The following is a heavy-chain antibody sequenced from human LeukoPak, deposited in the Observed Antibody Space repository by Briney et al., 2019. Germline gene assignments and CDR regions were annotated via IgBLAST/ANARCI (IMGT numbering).Heavy chain of an antibody. CDR2: IYYSGST. D-gene: IGHD3-10*02. CDR1: GGSISSSSYY. V-gene: IGHV4-39*01. CDR3: ARQYFLILSLYYFDY. J-gene: IGHJ4*02. Sequence: SETLSLTSTVSGGSISSSSYYWGWIRQPPGKGLEWIGSIYYSGSTYYNPSLKSRVTISVDTSKNQFSLKLSSVTAADTAVYYCARQYFLILSLYYFDYWGQGTLVTVSS.